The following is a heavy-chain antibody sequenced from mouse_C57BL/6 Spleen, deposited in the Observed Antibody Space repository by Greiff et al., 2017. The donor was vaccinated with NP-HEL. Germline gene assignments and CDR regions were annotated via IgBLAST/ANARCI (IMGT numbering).Heavy chain of an antibody. CDR2: ISNGGGST. D-gene: IGHD1-1*01. CDR3: ARGGDYYGSSIFDY. Sequence: EVKLQESGGGLVQPGGSLKLSCAASGFTFSDYYMYWVRQTPEKRLEWVAYISNGGGSTYYPDTVKGRFTISRDNAKNTLYLQMSRLKADDTAMYYCARGGDYYGSSIFDYWGQGTTLTVSS. J-gene: IGHJ2*01. V-gene: IGHV5-12*01. CDR1: GFTFSDYY.